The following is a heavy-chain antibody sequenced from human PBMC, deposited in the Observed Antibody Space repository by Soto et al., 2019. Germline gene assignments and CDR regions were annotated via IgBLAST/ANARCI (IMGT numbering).Heavy chain of an antibody. Sequence: SLRLSCAASGFTFSSYGMHWVRQAPGKGLEWVAVISYDGSEKYYVDSVKGRFTISRDISKNTLYLQMNSLRAEDTAVYYCAKDLHSSGWYYFDYWGEGPMDTV. CDR1: GFTFSSYG. CDR2: ISYDGSEK. D-gene: IGHD6-19*01. V-gene: IGHV3-30*18. J-gene: IGHJ4*02. CDR3: AKDLHSSGWYYFDY.